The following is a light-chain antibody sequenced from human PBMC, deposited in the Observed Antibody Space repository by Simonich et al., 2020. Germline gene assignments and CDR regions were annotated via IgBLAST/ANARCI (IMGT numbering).Light chain of an antibody. CDR2: WAS. CDR3: QQYYSTPPWT. Sequence: DIVMTQSPDSLAVSLGERATINCKSSQCVLYSSNNKNYLAWYQQKPGQPPKLLIYWASTRESGVPERFSGSGSGTDFTLTISSLQAEDVAVYYCQQYYSTPPWTFGQGTKVEIK. CDR1: QCVLYSSNNKNY. V-gene: IGKV4-1*01. J-gene: IGKJ1*01.